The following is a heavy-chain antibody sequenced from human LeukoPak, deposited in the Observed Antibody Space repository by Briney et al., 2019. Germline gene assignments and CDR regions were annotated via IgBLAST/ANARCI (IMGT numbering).Heavy chain of an antibody. D-gene: IGHD3-22*01. V-gene: IGHV3-15*01. Sequence: GGSLRLSCAASGFTFSNAWMSWVRQAPGKGLEWVGRIKSKTDGGTTDYAAPVKGRFTISRDDSKNTLYLQMNSLKTEDTAVYYCTTGYDSSGYYSDYWGQGTLVTVSS. CDR3: TTGYDSSGYYSDY. J-gene: IGHJ4*02. CDR1: GFTFSNAW. CDR2: IKSKTDGGTT.